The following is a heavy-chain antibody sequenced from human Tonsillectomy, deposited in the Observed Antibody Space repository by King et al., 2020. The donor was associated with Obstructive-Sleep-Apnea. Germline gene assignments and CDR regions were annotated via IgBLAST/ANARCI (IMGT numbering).Heavy chain of an antibody. V-gene: IGHV3-30-3*01. D-gene: IGHD2-2*01. CDR1: GFTFSSYA. Sequence: VQLVESGGGVVQPGRSLRLSCAASGFTFSSYAMHWVRQAPGKGLEWLAGISYDGSNKYYADSVKGRFTISRDNSKNTLYLQMNSLRAEDTAVYYCARDRYCSSTSCLGYGMDVWGQGTTVTVSS. CDR2: ISYDGSNK. J-gene: IGHJ6*02. CDR3: ARDRYCSSTSCLGYGMDV.